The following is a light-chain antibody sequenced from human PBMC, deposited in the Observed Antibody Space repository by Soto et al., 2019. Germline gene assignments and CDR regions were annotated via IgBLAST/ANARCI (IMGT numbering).Light chain of an antibody. J-gene: IGKJ1*01. CDR3: LQHYTYLWT. Sequence: DIKMTQSPSSLSGSVWDSVTIPCRASQDIGNNVGWYKQKPGNAPRRLIYAASSLQSGVPSRFSGSGAGTDFTLTISSLQTEDFATYYCLQHYTYLWTFGQGTKVDIK. CDR2: AAS. CDR1: QDIGNN. V-gene: IGKV1-17*01.